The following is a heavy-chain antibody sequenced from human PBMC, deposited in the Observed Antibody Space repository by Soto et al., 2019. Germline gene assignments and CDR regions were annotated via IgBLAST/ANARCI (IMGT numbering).Heavy chain of an antibody. CDR3: ARQGFFTIFGVVIPYGMDV. Sequence: PSETLSLTCTVSGGSISSYYWSWIRQPAGKGLEWIGRIYTSGSTNYNPSLKSRVTMSVDTSKNQFSLKLSSATAADTAVYYCARQGFFTIFGVVIPYGMDVWGQGTTVTV. CDR2: IYTSGST. J-gene: IGHJ6*02. CDR1: GGSISSYY. D-gene: IGHD3-3*01. V-gene: IGHV4-4*07.